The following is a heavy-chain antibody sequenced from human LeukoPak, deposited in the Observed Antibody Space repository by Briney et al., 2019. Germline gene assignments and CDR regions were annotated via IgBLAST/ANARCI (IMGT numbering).Heavy chain of an antibody. J-gene: IGHJ4*02. CDR3: ARGSPRRMVRGVYYFDY. Sequence: ASVKVSCKASGYTFISYDINWVRQATGQGLEWMGWMNPNSGNTGYAQKFQGRVTMTRNTSISTAYMELSSLRSEDTAVYYCARGSPRRMVRGVYYFDYWGQGTLVTVSS. D-gene: IGHD3-10*01. CDR1: GYTFISYD. CDR2: MNPNSGNT. V-gene: IGHV1-8*01.